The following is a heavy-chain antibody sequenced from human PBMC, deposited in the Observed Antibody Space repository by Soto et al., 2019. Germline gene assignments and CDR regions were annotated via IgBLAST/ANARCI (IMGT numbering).Heavy chain of an antibody. CDR2: INHSGST. J-gene: IGHJ6*03. V-gene: IGHV4-34*01. CDR1: GGSFSGYY. Sequence: SETLSLTCAVYGGSFSGYYWSWIRQPPGKGLEWIGEINHSGSTNYNPSLKSRVTISVDTSKNQFSLKLSSVTAADTAVYYCAIGLPIHAYYYYYYMDVWGKGTTVTVSS. CDR3: AIGLPIHAYYYYYYMDV.